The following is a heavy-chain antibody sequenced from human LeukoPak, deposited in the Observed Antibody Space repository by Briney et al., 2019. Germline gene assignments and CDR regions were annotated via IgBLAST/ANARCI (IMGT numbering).Heavy chain of an antibody. Sequence: PGGSLRLSCAASGFTLSSYEMNWVRQAQEKGLEWLSYISSRGSTIYYADSVKGRFTISRDNAKNSLYLQMNSLRAEDTAVYYCARNGLWYYDSSGYLDYWGQGTLVTVSS. D-gene: IGHD3-22*01. CDR3: ARNGLWYYDSSGYLDY. J-gene: IGHJ4*02. CDR1: GFTLSSYE. V-gene: IGHV3-48*03. CDR2: ISSRGSTI.